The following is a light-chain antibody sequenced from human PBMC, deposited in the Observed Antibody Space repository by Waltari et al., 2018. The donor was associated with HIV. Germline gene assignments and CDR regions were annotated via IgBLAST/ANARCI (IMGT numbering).Light chain of an antibody. CDR2: AAS. J-gene: IGKJ2*01. Sequence: DIQMTQSPPSLPASIAYSVTITCRAGQNIGSHLNWFQQRSGKAPKLLIYAASTLVSGVPSRFSGSGSATDFTLTINSLQPEDFATYYCQQSYTTPRTFGQGTKLETK. V-gene: IGKV1-39*01. CDR1: QNIGSH. CDR3: QQSYTTPRT.